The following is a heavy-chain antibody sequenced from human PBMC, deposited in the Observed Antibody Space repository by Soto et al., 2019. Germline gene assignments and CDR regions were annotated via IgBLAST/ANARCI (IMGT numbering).Heavy chain of an antibody. V-gene: IGHV1-18*01. J-gene: IGHJ2*01. D-gene: IGHD1-26*01. Sequence: QVQLVQSGPEVKRPGASVKVPCKPSGYTFTSYGISWVRQAPGQGLEWMGWISAHNGNTNYAQKVQGRVTMTTDTSTSTAYMELTSLRSDDTAVYYCARSWYSTTRYFDFWGRGTLVTVSS. CDR3: ARSWYSTTRYFDF. CDR1: GYTFTSYG. CDR2: ISAHNGNT.